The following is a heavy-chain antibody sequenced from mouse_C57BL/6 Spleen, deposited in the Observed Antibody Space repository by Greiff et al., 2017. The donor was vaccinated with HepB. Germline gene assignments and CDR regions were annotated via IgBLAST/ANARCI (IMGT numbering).Heavy chain of an antibody. CDR1: GYAFSSSW. Sequence: QVQLKQSGPELVKPGASVKISCKASGYAFSSSWMNWVKQRPGKGLEWIGRIYPGDGDTNYNGKFKGKATLTADKSSSTAYMQLSSLTSEDSAVYFCARGDYGSSYDGRTDYWGQGTTLTVSS. CDR2: IYPGDGDT. CDR3: ARGDYGSSYDGRTDY. V-gene: IGHV1-82*01. D-gene: IGHD1-1*01. J-gene: IGHJ2*01.